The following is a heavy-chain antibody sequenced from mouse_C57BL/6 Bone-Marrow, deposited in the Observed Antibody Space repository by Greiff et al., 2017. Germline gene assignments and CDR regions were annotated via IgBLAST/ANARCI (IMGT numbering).Heavy chain of an antibody. CDR2: IDPSASYT. Sequence: QVQLQQPGAELVRPGTSVKLSCKASGYTFTSYWMHWVKQRPGQGLEWIGVIDPSASYTNYNQKFKGKATLTVDTSSSTAYMQLSSLTSEDSAVYYCGNFDYWGQGTTLTVSS. J-gene: IGHJ2*01. V-gene: IGHV1-59*01. CDR3: GNFDY. CDR1: GYTFTSYW.